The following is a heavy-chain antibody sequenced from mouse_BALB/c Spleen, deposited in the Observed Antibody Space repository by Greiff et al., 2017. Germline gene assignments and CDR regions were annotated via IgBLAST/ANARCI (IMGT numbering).Heavy chain of an antibody. V-gene: IGHV3-8*02. Sequence: EVQLQESGPSLVKPSQTLSLTCSVTGDSITSGYWNWIRKFPGNKLEYMGYISYSGSTYYNPSLKSRISITRDTSKNQYYLQLNSVTTEDTATYYCARYDGYLSSWFAYWGQGTLVTVSA. CDR2: ISYSGST. D-gene: IGHD2-3*01. J-gene: IGHJ3*01. CDR3: ARYDGYLSSWFAY. CDR1: GDSITSGY.